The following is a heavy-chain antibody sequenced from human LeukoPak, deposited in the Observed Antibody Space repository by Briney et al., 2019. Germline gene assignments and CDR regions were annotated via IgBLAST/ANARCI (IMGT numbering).Heavy chain of an antibody. CDR2: INSGGTVT. J-gene: IGHJ4*02. Sequence: GGSLRLSCAASGFTFSDFWMHWVRQAPGKGLVWVSRINSGGTVTNYADSVKGRLTISRDNAKNTLYLQMNSLRAEDTAVYYCAKAPGPYSGSYWGYFDYWGRGTLVTVSS. CDR3: AKAPGPYSGSYWGYFDY. V-gene: IGHV3-74*01. CDR1: GFTFSDFW. D-gene: IGHD1-26*01.